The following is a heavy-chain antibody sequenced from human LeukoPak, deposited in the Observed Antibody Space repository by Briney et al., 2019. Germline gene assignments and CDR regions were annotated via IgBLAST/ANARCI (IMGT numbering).Heavy chain of an antibody. Sequence: ASVKVSCKASGYTFTSYGISWVRQAPGQGLEWMGWFSAYNGNTNYAQKLQGRVTMTTDTSTSTAYMELRSLRSDDTAVYYCARDHYLEWGYGMDVWGQGTTVTVSS. V-gene: IGHV1-18*01. J-gene: IGHJ6*02. D-gene: IGHD2-8*01. CDR1: GYTFTSYG. CDR3: ARDHYLEWGYGMDV. CDR2: FSAYNGNT.